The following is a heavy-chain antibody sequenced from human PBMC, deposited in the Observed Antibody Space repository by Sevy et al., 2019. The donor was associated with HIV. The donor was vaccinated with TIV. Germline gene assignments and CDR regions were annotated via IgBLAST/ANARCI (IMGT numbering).Heavy chain of an antibody. CDR2: ISGSGGST. J-gene: IGHJ4*02. CDR1: GFTFSSYA. D-gene: IGHD3-10*01. Sequence: GGSLRLSCAASGFTFSSYAMSWVRQAPGKGLEWVSAISGSGGSTSYADSGKGRFTISRENSKNTLYLEMNSLRAEDTAGYYCAKGYYGSGSYYTFDYWGQGTLVTVSS. CDR3: AKGYYGSGSYYTFDY. V-gene: IGHV3-23*01.